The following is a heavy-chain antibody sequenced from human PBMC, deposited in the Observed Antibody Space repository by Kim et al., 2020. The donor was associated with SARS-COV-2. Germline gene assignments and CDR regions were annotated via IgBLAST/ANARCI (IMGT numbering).Heavy chain of an antibody. CDR1: GGSISTSSYY. CDR3: ASPSLSSGWSVYGVYFQH. Sequence: SETLSLTCTVSGGSISTSSYYWGWIRQPPGKGLEWIGTIYYSGSTYYNPSLKSRVTISVATSKNHCSLKLSSVTAADTDVYYCASPSLSSGWSVYGVYFQHWGLGTLVTVSA. V-gene: IGHV4-39*01. CDR2: IYYSGST. D-gene: IGHD6-19*01. J-gene: IGHJ1*01.